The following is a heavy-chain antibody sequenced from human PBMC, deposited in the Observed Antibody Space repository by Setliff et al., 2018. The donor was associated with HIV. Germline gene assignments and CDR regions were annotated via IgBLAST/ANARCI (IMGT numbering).Heavy chain of an antibody. D-gene: IGHD3-10*01. Sequence: PGESLKISCAASGFTFSDHYMDWVRQAPGKGLEWVGRTKNKDNSFTTEYAASVKGRFTISRDDSKNSLSLHMNSLKTEDTAVYYCAVWIREVISWGRGTLVTVPQ. V-gene: IGHV3-72*01. CDR3: AVWIREVIS. J-gene: IGHJ5*02. CDR1: GFTFSDHY. CDR2: TKNKDNSFTT.